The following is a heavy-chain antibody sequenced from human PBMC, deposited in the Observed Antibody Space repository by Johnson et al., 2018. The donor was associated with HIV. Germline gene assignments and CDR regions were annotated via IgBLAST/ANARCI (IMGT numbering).Heavy chain of an antibody. D-gene: IGHD6-13*01. CDR2: ISYDGANN. CDR1: RFTFSSYG. CDR3: ASGWGIAASDAFDI. J-gene: IGHJ3*02. V-gene: IGHV3-30*03. Sequence: QVQLVESGGGVVQPGRSLRLSCVASRFTFSSYGMHWVRQAPGKGLAWVAVISYDGANNYYEDSVQGRFTISRDNSKNTLYLQLNSLRAEDTAVYYCASGWGIAASDAFDIWGQGTMVIVSS.